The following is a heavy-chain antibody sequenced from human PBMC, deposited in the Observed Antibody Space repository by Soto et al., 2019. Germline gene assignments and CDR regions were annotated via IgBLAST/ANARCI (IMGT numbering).Heavy chain of an antibody. Sequence: KTSETLSLTCAVYGGSFSGYYWSWIRQPPGKGLEWIGEINHSGSTNYNPSLKSRVTISVDTSKNQFSLKLSSVTAADTAVYYCANYDILTGDYYGMDVWGQGTTVTVSS. CDR2: INHSGST. V-gene: IGHV4-34*01. D-gene: IGHD3-9*01. CDR3: ANYDILTGDYYGMDV. J-gene: IGHJ6*02. CDR1: GGSFSGYY.